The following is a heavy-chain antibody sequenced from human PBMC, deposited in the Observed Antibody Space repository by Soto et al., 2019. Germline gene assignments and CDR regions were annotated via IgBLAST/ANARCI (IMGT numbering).Heavy chain of an antibody. V-gene: IGHV3-23*01. CDR3: AKADTYYDFWSGYLYYFDY. Sequence: EVQLLESGGGLVQPGGSLRLSCAASGFTFSSYAMRWVRQAPGKGLEWVSAISGSGGSTYYADSVKGRFTISRDNSKNTLYLQMNSLRAEDTAVYYCAKADTYYDFWSGYLYYFDYWGQGTLVTVSS. CDR1: GFTFSSYA. J-gene: IGHJ4*02. D-gene: IGHD3-3*01. CDR2: ISGSGGST.